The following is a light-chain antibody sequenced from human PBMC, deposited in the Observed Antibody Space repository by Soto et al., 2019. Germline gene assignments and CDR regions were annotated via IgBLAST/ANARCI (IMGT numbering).Light chain of an antibody. CDR3: QQYGSSPTLT. CDR2: GAS. Sequence: EIVLTQSPGTLSLSPGERATLSCRASQSVSSSYLVWYQQKPGQAPRLLIYGASSRATGIPDRFSGTGSGTDFTLPISRLEPEDFAVYFCQQYGSSPTLTFGGGTKVEIK. CDR1: QSVSSSY. V-gene: IGKV3-20*01. J-gene: IGKJ4*01.